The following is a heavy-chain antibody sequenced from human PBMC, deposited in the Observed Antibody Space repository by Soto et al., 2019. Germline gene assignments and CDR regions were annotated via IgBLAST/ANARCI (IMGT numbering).Heavy chain of an antibody. V-gene: IGHV1-8*01. CDR3: ARWPDGYYYYGMDV. CDR1: GYTFTSYD. Sequence: QVQLVQSGAEVKKPGASVKVSCKASGYTFTSYDINWVRQATGQGLEWMGWMNPNSGNTGYAQKSRGRVTMTRNTSISTAYMELSSLRSDDTAVYYCARWPDGYYYYGMDVWGQGTTVTVSS. J-gene: IGHJ6*02. CDR2: MNPNSGNT.